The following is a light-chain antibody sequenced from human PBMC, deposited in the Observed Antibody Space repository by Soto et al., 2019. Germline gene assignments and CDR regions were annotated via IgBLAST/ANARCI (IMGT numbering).Light chain of an antibody. CDR2: EVS. Sequence: QSALTQAAAVSGCPGQSITISCTGTSSDVGGYNYVSWSQQHPGKAPQLMIYEVSNRPSGVSNRFSGSKSGNTASLTISGLPAEDEADYYCSSYTSSSTYVFGTGTKVTVL. CDR1: SSDVGGYNY. V-gene: IGLV2-14*01. J-gene: IGLJ1*01. CDR3: SSYTSSSTYV.